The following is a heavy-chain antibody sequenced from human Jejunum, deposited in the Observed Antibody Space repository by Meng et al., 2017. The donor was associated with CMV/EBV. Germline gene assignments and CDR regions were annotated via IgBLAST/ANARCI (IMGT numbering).Heavy chain of an antibody. V-gene: IGHV3-23*03. Sequence: ASGFIFSRSALGWVRRAPGKGLEWISVTYSGGSAYYADPVKGRFTVSREDSKNTLYLQMNSLRVEDTAMYYCARVSCSGHSCYYDDWGQGALVTVSS. D-gene: IGHD2-2*01. CDR1: GFIFSRSA. CDR2: TYSGGSA. J-gene: IGHJ4*02. CDR3: ARVSCSGHSCYYDD.